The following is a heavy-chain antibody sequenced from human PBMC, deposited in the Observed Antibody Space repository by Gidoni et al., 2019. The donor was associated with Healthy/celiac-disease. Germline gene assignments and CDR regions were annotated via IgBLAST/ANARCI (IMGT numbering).Heavy chain of an antibody. CDR2: INHSGST. V-gene: IGHV4-34*01. CDR3: ARGIRGRGWPRGAFDI. Sequence: QVQLQQWGAGLLKPSETLSLTCAVYGGSFSGYYWSWIRQPPGKGLEWIGEINHSGSTNYTPSLKSRVTISVDTSKNQFSLKLSSVTAADTAVYYCARGIRGRGWPRGAFDIWGQGTMVTVSS. CDR1: GGSFSGYY. J-gene: IGHJ3*02. D-gene: IGHD6-19*01.